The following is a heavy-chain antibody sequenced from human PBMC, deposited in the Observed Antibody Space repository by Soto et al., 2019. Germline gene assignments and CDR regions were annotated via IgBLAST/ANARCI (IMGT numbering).Heavy chain of an antibody. CDR3: AIVGHFGVGPARGGLAL. V-gene: IGHV1-46*01. CDR1: GYTFTSYY. CDR2: INPSGGST. J-gene: IGHJ2*01. D-gene: IGHD2-21*02. Sequence: ASVKVSCKASGYTFTSYYMHWVRQAPGQGLEWMGIINPSGGSTSYAQKFQGRVTMTRDTSTSTVYMELSSLRSEDTAVYYCAIVGHFGVGPARGGLALGGRGTRDPVSS.